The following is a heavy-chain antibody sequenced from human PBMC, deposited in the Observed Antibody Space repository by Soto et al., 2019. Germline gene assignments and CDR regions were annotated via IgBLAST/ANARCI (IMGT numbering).Heavy chain of an antibody. CDR3: AKDLEVLSARFES. CDR2: ISASGGRT. D-gene: IGHD2-15*01. V-gene: IGHV3-23*01. CDR1: GFTFGNYA. Sequence: PGGSLRLSCRASGFTFGNYAMAWVRQAPGKGLEWVSGISASGGRTYYADSAKGRFTISRGNSNNTLYLQMSSLRAEDTAVYYCAKDLEVLSARFESWGQGALVTVSS. J-gene: IGHJ4*02.